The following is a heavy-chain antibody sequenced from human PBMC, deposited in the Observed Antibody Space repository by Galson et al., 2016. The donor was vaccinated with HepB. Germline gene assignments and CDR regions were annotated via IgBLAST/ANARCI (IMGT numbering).Heavy chain of an antibody. CDR3: AKDSFYDFWDAATDYYYYMDV. D-gene: IGHD3-3*01. V-gene: IGHV3-30*18. CDR1: GFNFGRYG. Sequence: SLRLSCAASGFNFGRYGMHWVRQAPGKGLEWVAVISYDGHNKHYADSVKGRLTLSRDNSKNTLYLQMNSPRPEDTAVYYCAKDSFYDFWDAATDYYYYMDVWGKGTTVTVSS. CDR2: ISYDGHNK. J-gene: IGHJ6*03.